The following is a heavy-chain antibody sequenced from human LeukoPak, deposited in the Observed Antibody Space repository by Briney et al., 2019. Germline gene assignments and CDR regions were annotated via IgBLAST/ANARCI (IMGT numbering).Heavy chain of an antibody. CDR1: GFTFSSYA. CDR3: AKDGGDTAIDPYNWFDP. J-gene: IGHJ5*02. CDR2: ISGSGCST. D-gene: IGHD2-21*02. Sequence: GGSLRLSCAASGFTFSSYAMSWVRQAPGKGLEWVSAISGSGCSTYYADSVKGRFTISRDNSKNTLYFKMNSLRAEDTAVYYCAKDGGDTAIDPYNWFDPWGQGTLVTVSS. V-gene: IGHV3-23*01.